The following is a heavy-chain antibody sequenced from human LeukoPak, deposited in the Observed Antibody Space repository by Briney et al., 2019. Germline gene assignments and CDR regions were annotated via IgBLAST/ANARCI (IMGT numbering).Heavy chain of an antibody. CDR3: AASLPNIVVVPATKGPFGY. J-gene: IGHJ4*02. V-gene: IGHV3-23*01. Sequence: PGGSLRLSCEASGFTFSSYTMSWVRQAPGKGLEWVSGVSGSGGSTHYADSVKGRFTISRDNSKNTLYLQMNSLRAEDTAVYYCAASLPNIVVVPATKGPFGYWGQGTLVTVSS. CDR2: VSGSGGST. CDR1: GFTFSSYT. D-gene: IGHD2-2*01.